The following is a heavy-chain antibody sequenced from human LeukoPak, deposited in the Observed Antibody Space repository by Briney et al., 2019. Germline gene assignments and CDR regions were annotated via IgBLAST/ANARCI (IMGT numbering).Heavy chain of an antibody. J-gene: IGHJ4*02. Sequence: GGSLRLSCAASGFTFSSYAMSWVRQAPGKGLEWVSAISGSGGSTYYADSVKGRFTISRDNSKNTLYLQMNSLRAEDTAVYYCAKVPLPYDSSGYYYLRGQGTLVTVSS. V-gene: IGHV3-23*01. CDR1: GFTFSSYA. CDR3: AKVPLPYDSSGYYYL. D-gene: IGHD3-22*01. CDR2: ISGSGGST.